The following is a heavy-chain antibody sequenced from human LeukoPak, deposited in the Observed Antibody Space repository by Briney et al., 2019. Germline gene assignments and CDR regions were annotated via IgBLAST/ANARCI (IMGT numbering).Heavy chain of an antibody. CDR3: ARGTGYCGGGSGYEAFDY. CDR1: GDTCTSYD. Sequence: GASVKVSCKASGDTCTSYDINWVRQATGQGLEWMGWVNPNSANTGYAQKFQGRITMTRNTSISTVYMELSSLISEDTAVYYCARGTGYCGGGSGYEAFDYWGQGTLVTVSS. V-gene: IGHV1-8*01. D-gene: IGHD2-15*01. J-gene: IGHJ4*02. CDR2: VNPNSANT.